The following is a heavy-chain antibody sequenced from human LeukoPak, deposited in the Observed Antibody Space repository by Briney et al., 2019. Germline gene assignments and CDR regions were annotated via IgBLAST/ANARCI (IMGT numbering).Heavy chain of an antibody. Sequence: SETLSLTCTVSGGSISSYYWSWIRQPPGKGLEWVGYIYYSGSTNYKSSLKSRVTISVDTSKNQFSLKLSSVTAADTAVYYCARGSARVTYYYDSSGPRYFDYWGQGTLVTVSS. CDR3: ARGSARVTYYYDSSGPRYFDY. CDR1: GGSISSYY. J-gene: IGHJ4*02. D-gene: IGHD3-22*01. V-gene: IGHV4-59*01. CDR2: IYYSGST.